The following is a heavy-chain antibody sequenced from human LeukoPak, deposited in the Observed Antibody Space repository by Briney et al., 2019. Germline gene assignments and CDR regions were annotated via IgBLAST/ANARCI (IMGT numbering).Heavy chain of an antibody. D-gene: IGHD2-2*01. J-gene: IGHJ6*03. CDR3: ARYCGGTSCPGGYYYYMDV. CDR2: IYTSGST. CDR1: GGSISSYY. Sequence: PSETLSLTCTVSGGSISSYYWSWIRQPPGKGLEWIGYIYTSGSTNYNPSLKSRVTISVDASKNQFSLKLSSVTAADTAVYYCARYCGGTSCPGGYYYYMDVWGKGTTVTVSS. V-gene: IGHV4-4*09.